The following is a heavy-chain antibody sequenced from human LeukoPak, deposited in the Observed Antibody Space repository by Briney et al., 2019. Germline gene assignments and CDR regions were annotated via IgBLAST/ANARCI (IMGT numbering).Heavy chain of an antibody. CDR2: ISYDGSNK. CDR3: AREFPGSYDFDY. V-gene: IGHV3-30*03. CDR1: GFTFSSYG. Sequence: GGSLRLSCAASGFTFSSYGMHWVRQAPGKGLEWVAVISYDGSNKYYADSVKGRFTISRDNSKNTLYLQMNSLRAEDTAVYYCAREFPGSYDFDYWGQGTLVTVSS. D-gene: IGHD1-26*01. J-gene: IGHJ4*02.